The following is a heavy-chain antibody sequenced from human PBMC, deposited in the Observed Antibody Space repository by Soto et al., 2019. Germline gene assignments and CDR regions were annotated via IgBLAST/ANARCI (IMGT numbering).Heavy chain of an antibody. Sequence: GGSLRLSCAASGFTFSSYWMSWVRQAPGKGLEWVANIKQDGSEKYYVDSVKGRFTISRDNAKNSLYLQMNSLRAEDTAVYYCARAIPTVTSLYYFDYWGQGTLVTVSS. D-gene: IGHD4-17*01. CDR3: ARAIPTVTSLYYFDY. CDR1: GFTFSSYW. CDR2: IKQDGSEK. J-gene: IGHJ4*02. V-gene: IGHV3-7*01.